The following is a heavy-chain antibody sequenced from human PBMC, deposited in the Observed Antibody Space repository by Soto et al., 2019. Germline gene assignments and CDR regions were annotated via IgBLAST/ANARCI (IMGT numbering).Heavy chain of an antibody. CDR1: GFTFSDHY. J-gene: IGHJ4*02. Sequence: QVQLVESGGGLVKPGGSLRLSCAASGFTFSDHYMSWVRRAPGKGLELVSYITSSGSALYYADSVKGRFTISRDNAKNSLYLQMNNLRVEDTAVYYCARDPDTSSKIDYWGQGTLVTVSS. V-gene: IGHV3-11*01. CDR2: ITSSGSAL. CDR3: ARDPDTSSKIDY. D-gene: IGHD2-2*01.